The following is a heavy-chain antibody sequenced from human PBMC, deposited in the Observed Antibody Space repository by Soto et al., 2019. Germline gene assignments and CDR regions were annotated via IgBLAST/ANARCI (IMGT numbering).Heavy chain of an antibody. V-gene: IGHV3-30*18. Sequence: WGSLRLSCAASGFTFSSYGMHWVRQAPGKGLEWVAVISYYGSNKYYADSVKGRFTISRDNSKNTLYLQMNSLRAEDTAVYYCAKGGQRRWLLLCEYWGHGTLVIVSS. CDR1: GFTFSSYG. CDR2: ISYYGSNK. CDR3: AKGGQRRWLLLCEY. J-gene: IGHJ4*01. D-gene: IGHD2-21*01.